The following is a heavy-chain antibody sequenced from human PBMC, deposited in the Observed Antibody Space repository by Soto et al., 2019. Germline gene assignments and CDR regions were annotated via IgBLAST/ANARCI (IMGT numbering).Heavy chain of an antibody. CDR1: GFTFSSYA. CDR3: AKPDDSSGYYYSGDAFDI. CDR2: ISGSGGST. J-gene: IGHJ3*02. D-gene: IGHD3-22*01. V-gene: IGHV3-23*01. Sequence: EVQLLESGGGLVQPGGSLRLSCAASGFTFSSYAMSWVRQAPGKGLEWVSAISGSGGSTYYADSVKGRFTISRDNSKNTLYLQMNSLRAEDTAVYYCAKPDDSSGYYYSGDAFDIWGQGTMVTVSS.